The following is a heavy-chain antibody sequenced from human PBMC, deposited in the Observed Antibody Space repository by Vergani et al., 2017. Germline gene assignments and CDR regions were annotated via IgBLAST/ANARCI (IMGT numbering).Heavy chain of an antibody. CDR1: GFTFSSHG. V-gene: IGHV3-33*01. Sequence: QVQLVESEGGVVQPGRSLTLSCVAPGFTFSSHGMHWVRQAPGKGLEWVAVIWYDGSNKYYGDSVKGRFTISRDNSKNTLYLQMNSLRVEDTAVYYCARGGNEKRLDSWGQGTLVTVSS. J-gene: IGHJ5*01. CDR3: ARGGNEKRLDS. CDR2: IWYDGSNK. D-gene: IGHD1-1*01.